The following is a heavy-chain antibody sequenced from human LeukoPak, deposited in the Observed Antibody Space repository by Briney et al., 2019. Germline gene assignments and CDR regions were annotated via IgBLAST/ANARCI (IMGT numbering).Heavy chain of an antibody. CDR3: ARDPPGTWSGYPDGAFDI. V-gene: IGHV4-39*07. CDR2: IYYSGTT. CDR1: GGSISSSSYY. D-gene: IGHD3-3*01. Sequence: SETLSLTCTVSGGSISSSSYYWGWIRQPPGKGLEWIGSIYYSGTTYYNPSLKSRVTISVDTSKNQFSLKLTSVTAADTAVYYCARDPPGTWSGYPDGAFDIWGQGTMVTVSS. J-gene: IGHJ3*02.